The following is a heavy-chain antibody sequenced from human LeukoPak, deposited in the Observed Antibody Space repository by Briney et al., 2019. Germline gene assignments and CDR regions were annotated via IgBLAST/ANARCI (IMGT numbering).Heavy chain of an antibody. D-gene: IGHD3-16*02. CDR1: GYTFTSYD. CDR2: MNPNSGNT. CDR3: ARGPNMITFGGVIVIYFFDY. V-gene: IGHV1-8*01. J-gene: IGHJ4*02. Sequence: ASVKASCKASGYTFTSYDINWVRQATGQGLEWMGWMNPNSGNTGYAQKFQGRVTMTRNTSISTAYMELSSLRSEDTAVYYCARGPNMITFGGVIVIYFFDYWGQGTLVTVSS.